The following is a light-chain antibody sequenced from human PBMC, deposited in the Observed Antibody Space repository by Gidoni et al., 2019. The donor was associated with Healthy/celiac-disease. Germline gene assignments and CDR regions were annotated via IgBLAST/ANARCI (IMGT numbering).Light chain of an antibody. J-gene: IGKJ3*01. V-gene: IGKV3-20*01. CDR3: QQYGSSPLT. CDR2: GAY. Sequence: DIVLTQSPVTLSLSPGERATLSCRASQSVSSSYLAWYQQKPGQAPRLLIYGAYSRATGLPDRFSGSGSGTDFTLTISRLEPEDFAVYYCQQYGSSPLTFGPGTKVDIK. CDR1: QSVSSSY.